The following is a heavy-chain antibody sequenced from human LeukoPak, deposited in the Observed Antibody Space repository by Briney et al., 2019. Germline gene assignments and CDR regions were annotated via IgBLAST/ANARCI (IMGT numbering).Heavy chain of an antibody. Sequence: SQTLSLTCAISGDDISDNITAWNWIRQSPSRGLEWLGRTYYRSKWYSDYAVSVQGRSTINPDTSKNQFSPQLNSVTPEDTGVYYCARGYGFDYCGQGILVTVSS. CDR1: GDDISDNITA. CDR3: ARGYGFDY. J-gene: IGHJ4*02. D-gene: IGHD5-18*01. CDR2: TYYRSKWYS. V-gene: IGHV6-1*01.